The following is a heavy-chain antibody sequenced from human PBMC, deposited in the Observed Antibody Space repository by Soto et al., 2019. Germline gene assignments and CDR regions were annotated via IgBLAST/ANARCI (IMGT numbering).Heavy chain of an antibody. CDR3: ARQRMDDFWSGYYLDY. J-gene: IGHJ4*02. CDR2: IYYSGST. V-gene: IGHV4-59*08. Sequence: SETLSLTCTVSGDSISSYYWSWIRQPPGKGLEWIGYIYYSGSTNYNPSLKSRVTISVDTSKNQFSLKLSSVTAADTAVYYCARQRMDDFWSGYYLDYWGQGTLVTVSS. D-gene: IGHD3-3*01. CDR1: GDSISSYY.